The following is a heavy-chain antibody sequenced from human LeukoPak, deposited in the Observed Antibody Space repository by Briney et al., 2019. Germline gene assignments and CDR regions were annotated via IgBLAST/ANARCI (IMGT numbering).Heavy chain of an antibody. CDR1: GGTFSSYA. Sequence: SVKVSCKASGGTFSSYAISWVRQAPGQGLEWMGGIIPIFGTANYAQKFQGRVTITADESTSTAYMELSSLRSEDTAVYYCARAGYYDSSGYYAQNAFDIWGQGTMVTVSS. CDR2: IIPIFGTA. D-gene: IGHD3-22*01. J-gene: IGHJ3*02. CDR3: ARAGYYDSSGYYAQNAFDI. V-gene: IGHV1-69*13.